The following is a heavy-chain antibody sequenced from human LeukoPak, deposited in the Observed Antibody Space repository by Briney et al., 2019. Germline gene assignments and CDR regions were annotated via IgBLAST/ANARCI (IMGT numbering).Heavy chain of an antibody. J-gene: IGHJ5*02. CDR3: ARDDGGSGWYEGNWFDP. CDR2: IIPIFGTA. D-gene: IGHD6-19*01. CDR1: GGTFSSYA. V-gene: IGHV1-69*13. Sequence: SVKVSCKASGGTFSSYAISWVRQAPGQGLEWMGGIIPIFGTANYAQKFQGRVTITADESTSTAYMELSSLRSEDTAVYYCARDDGGSGWYEGNWFDPWGQGTLVTVSS.